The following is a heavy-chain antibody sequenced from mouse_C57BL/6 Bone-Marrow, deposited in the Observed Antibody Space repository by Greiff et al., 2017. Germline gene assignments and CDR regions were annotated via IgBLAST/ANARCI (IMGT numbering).Heavy chain of an antibody. CDR1: GYTFTSYW. J-gene: IGHJ4*01. D-gene: IGHD1-1*01. CDR2: IDPSDSET. Sequence: QVQLQQPGAELVRPGSSVKLSCKASGYTFTSYWMHWVKQRPIQGLEWIGNIDPSDSETHYNQKFKDKATLTVDKSSSTAYMQLSSLTSEDSAVYYCARKDYGSSPLAMDYWGQGTSVTVSS. V-gene: IGHV1-52*01. CDR3: ARKDYGSSPLAMDY.